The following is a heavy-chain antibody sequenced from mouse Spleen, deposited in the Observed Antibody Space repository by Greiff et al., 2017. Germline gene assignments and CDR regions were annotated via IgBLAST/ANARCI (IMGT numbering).Heavy chain of an antibody. J-gene: IGHJ2*01. CDR1: GYTFTSYW. CDR2: IYPGSGST. Sequence: QVQLQQSGAELVKPGASVKMSCKASGYTFTSYWITWVKQRPGQGLEWIGDIYPGSGSTNYNEKFKSKATLTVDTSSSTAYMQLSSLTSEDSAVYYCARSLFYGSSYPYYFDYWGQGTTLTVSS. V-gene: IGHV1-55*01. CDR3: ARSLFYGSSYPYYFDY. D-gene: IGHD1-1*01.